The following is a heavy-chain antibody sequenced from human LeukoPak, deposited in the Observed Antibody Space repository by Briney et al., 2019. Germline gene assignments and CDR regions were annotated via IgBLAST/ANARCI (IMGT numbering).Heavy chain of an antibody. CDR2: IRSKANSYAT. V-gene: IGHV3-73*01. CDR3: TRHQGPIVGATDSFRGDYYYMDV. J-gene: IGHJ6*03. D-gene: IGHD1-26*01. CDR1: GFTFSGSA. Sequence: GGSLRLSCAASGFTFSGSAMHWVRQASGKGLEWVGRIRSKANSYATASAASVKGRFTISRDDSKNTAYLQLNRLQTEDTAVYYCTRHQGPIVGATDSFRGDYYYMDVWGKGTTVTVSS.